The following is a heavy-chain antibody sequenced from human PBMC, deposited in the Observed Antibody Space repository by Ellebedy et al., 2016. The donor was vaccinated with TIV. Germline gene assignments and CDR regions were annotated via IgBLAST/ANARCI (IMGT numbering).Heavy chain of an antibody. CDR3: ARDGPWGYHWFDP. J-gene: IGHJ5*02. CDR2: ISGYNGNT. Sequence: AASVTVSCKASGYTFTNYGIRWVRQPPGQGLEWMGWISGYNGNTYSAQKLQGRVTMTTDTSTSTAYMELRSLRSDDAAVYYCARDGPWGYHWFDPWGQGTLVTVSS. D-gene: IGHD3-16*02. CDR1: GYTFTNYG. V-gene: IGHV1-18*04.